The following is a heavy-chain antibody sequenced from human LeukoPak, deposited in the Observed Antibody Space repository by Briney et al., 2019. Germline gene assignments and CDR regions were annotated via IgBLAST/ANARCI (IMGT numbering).Heavy chain of an antibody. J-gene: IGHJ4*02. D-gene: IGHD5-18*01. Sequence: MASETLSLTCAVYGGSFSGYYWSWIRQPPGKGLEWIGEINHSGSTNYNPSLKSRVTISVDTSKNQFSLKLSSVTAADTAVYYCATQRCGYSYGRFDYWGQGTLVTVSS. CDR2: INHSGST. CDR1: GGSFSGYY. CDR3: ATQRCGYSYGRFDY. V-gene: IGHV4-34*01.